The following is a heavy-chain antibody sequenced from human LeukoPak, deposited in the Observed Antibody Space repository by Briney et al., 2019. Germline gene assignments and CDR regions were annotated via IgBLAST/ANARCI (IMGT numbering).Heavy chain of an antibody. V-gene: IGHV3-21*01. CDR1: GFTFSSYS. Sequence: GGSLRLSCAASGFTFSSYSMNWVRQAPGKGLEWVSSISSSSSYIYYADSVKGRFTISRDNAKNSLYLQMNSLRAEDTAVYYCARVQGQWLVLYYFDYWGQGTLVTVSS. D-gene: IGHD6-19*01. CDR3: ARVQGQWLVLYYFDY. CDR2: ISSSSSYI. J-gene: IGHJ4*02.